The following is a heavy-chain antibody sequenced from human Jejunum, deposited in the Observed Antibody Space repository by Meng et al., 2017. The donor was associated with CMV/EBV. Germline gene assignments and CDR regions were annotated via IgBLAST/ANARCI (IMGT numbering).Heavy chain of an antibody. CDR2: LRGSSSYI. J-gene: IGHJ4*02. D-gene: IGHD5-18*01. CDR3: ARDNTAIDY. Sequence: LGLSCAASGFIFSTYSMSWVRQAPGKGLEWVSSLRGSSSYIFYADSVRGRFTISRDNAKNSLYLQMNSLRAEDTAVYYCARDNTAIDYWGQGTLVTVSS. CDR1: GFIFSTYS. V-gene: IGHV3-21*01.